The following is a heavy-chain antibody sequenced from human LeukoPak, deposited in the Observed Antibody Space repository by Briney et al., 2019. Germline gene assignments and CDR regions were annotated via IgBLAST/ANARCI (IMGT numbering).Heavy chain of an antibody. D-gene: IGHD2-2*01. CDR2: IYHSGST. Sequence: SQTLSLTCTVSGGSISSGGYYWSWIRQPPGKGLEWIGYIYHSGSTYYNPSLKSRVTISVDRSKNQFSLKLSSVTAADTAVYYCASALLVPAAIDYWGQGTLVTVSS. V-gene: IGHV4-30-2*01. J-gene: IGHJ4*02. CDR3: ASALLVPAAIDY. CDR1: GGSISSGGYY.